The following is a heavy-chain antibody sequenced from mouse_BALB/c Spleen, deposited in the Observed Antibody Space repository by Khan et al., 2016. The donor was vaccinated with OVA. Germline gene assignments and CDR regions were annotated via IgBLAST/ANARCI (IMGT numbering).Heavy chain of an antibody. CDR2: IAPANGNT. J-gene: IGHJ1*01. D-gene: IGHD2-3*01. Sequence: IQLVQSGAELVKPGASVKLSCTASGFNIKDTYMHWVKPRPEQGLEWIGRIAPANGNTKYDPKFHGKATIKADTSSNTAYLQLSSLTSEDTAVYYGAHPSYDPRNFDVWGAGTTVTVSS. V-gene: IGHV14-3*02. CDR3: AHPSYDPRNFDV. CDR1: GFNIKDTY.